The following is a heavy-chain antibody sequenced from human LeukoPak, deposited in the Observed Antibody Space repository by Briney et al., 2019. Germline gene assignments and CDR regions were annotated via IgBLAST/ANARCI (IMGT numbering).Heavy chain of an antibody. D-gene: IGHD6-6*01. V-gene: IGHV1-8*01. CDR1: GYTFTSYD. Sequence: ASVKVSCKASGYTFTSYDINWVRQATGQGLEWMGWMNPNSGNTGYAQKFQGRVTMTRNTSISTAYMELSGLRSEDTAVYYCAREPSSSYYYGMDVWGQGTTVTVSS. J-gene: IGHJ6*02. CDR3: AREPSSSYYYGMDV. CDR2: MNPNSGNT.